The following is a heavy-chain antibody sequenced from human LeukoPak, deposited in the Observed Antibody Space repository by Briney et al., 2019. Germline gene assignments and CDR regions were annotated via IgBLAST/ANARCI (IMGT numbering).Heavy chain of an antibody. CDR1: GFTFSNYA. J-gene: IGHJ4*02. D-gene: IGHD3-9*01. CDR3: AKWGDYDVLTGYYVSDY. CDR2: ITGSGGNT. V-gene: IGHV3-23*01. Sequence: PGASLRLSCAASGFTFSNYAMSWVRQAPGKGLEWVSAITGSGGNTYYADSVKGRFTISRDNSKNTVFLQMNSLGAEDTAVYYCAKWGDYDVLTGYYVSDYWGQGTLVTVFS.